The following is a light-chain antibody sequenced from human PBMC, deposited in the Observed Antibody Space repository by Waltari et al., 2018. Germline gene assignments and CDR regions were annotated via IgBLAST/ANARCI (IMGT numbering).Light chain of an antibody. V-gene: IGLV2-11*01. CDR1: SSDVGGYNY. J-gene: IGLJ3*02. CDR2: DVS. CDR3: CSYAGSYTLWV. Sequence: QSALTQPRPVSGSPGQSITLSCTGTSSDVGGYNYVSWYQQHPGKAPKLIIYDVSKRPSGVPDRFSGSKSGNTASLTISGLQSEDEADYYCCSYAGSYTLWVFGGGTKLTVL.